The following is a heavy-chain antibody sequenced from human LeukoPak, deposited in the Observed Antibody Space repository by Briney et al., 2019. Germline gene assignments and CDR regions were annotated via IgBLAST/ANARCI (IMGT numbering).Heavy chain of an antibody. CDR1: GFTFSSYS. D-gene: IGHD4-17*01. Sequence: GRSLRLFCAASGFTFSSYSMNWVRQAPGKGLEWVSSISSSSSCIYYADSVKGRFTISRDNAKNSLYLQMNSLRAEDTAVYYCARDRAPTVTTDLHAFDIWGQGTMVTVSS. V-gene: IGHV3-21*01. J-gene: IGHJ3*02. CDR3: ARDRAPTVTTDLHAFDI. CDR2: ISSSSSCI.